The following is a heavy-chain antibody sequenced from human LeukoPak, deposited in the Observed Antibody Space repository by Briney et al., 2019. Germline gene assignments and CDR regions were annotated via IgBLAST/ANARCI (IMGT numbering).Heavy chain of an antibody. V-gene: IGHV1-69*06. CDR3: ARDSITMVRGVIGWFDP. CDR2: IIPIFGTA. CDR1: GGTFSSYA. J-gene: IGHJ5*02. D-gene: IGHD3-10*01. Sequence: GSSVKVSCKASGGTFSSYAISWVRQAPGQGLEWMGGIIPIFGTANYAQKFQGRVTITADKSTSTAYMELSSLRSEDTAVYYCARDSITMVRGVIGWFDPWGQGTLVTVSS.